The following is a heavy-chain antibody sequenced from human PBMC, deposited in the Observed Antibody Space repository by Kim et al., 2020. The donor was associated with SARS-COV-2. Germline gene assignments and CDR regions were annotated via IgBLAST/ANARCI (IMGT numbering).Heavy chain of an antibody. D-gene: IGHD1-20*01. CDR1: GFTFSNDW. Sequence: GGSLRLSCAASGFTFSNDWMSWVRQAPGKGLEWVGRIKSKTDGGTTDYAAPVKGRFTISRDDSKNTLYLQMNSLKTEDTDVYYCNRITTPLTGTTERWGQGTLVTVSS. CDR3: NRITTPLTGTTER. J-gene: IGHJ4*02. V-gene: IGHV3-15*01. CDR2: IKSKTDGGTT.